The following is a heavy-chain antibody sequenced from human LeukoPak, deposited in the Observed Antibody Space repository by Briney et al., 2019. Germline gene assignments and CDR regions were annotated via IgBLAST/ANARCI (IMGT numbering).Heavy chain of an antibody. Sequence: GSVKVSCKASGYTFTRVRQAPGQRLEWMGWINAGNGNTKYSQEFQGRVTITRDTSASTAYMELSSLRSDDTAVYYCARDWAYDNPNGGYWGKGTLVTVSS. CDR3: ARDWAYDNPNGGY. CDR1: GYTFTR. CDR2: INAGNGNT. D-gene: IGHD7-27*01. V-gene: IGHV1-3*01. J-gene: IGHJ4*02.